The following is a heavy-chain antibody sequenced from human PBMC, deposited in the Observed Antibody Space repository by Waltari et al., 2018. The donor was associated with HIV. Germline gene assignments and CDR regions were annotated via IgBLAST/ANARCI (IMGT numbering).Heavy chain of an antibody. CDR1: GYTFTSYG. CDR3: ARVPEDFWSGYPKGYGMDV. J-gene: IGHJ6*02. V-gene: IGHV1-18*01. Sequence: QVQLVQSGAEVKKPGASVKVSCKASGYTFTSYGISWVRQAPGQGLEWMGWISAYNGNTNYAQKLQGRVTMTTDTSTSTAYMELRSLRSDDTAVYYCARVPEDFWSGYPKGYGMDVWGQGTTVTVSS. CDR2: ISAYNGNT. D-gene: IGHD3-3*01.